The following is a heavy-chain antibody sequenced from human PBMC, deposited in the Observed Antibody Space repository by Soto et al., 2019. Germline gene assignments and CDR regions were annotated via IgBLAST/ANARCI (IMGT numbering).Heavy chain of an antibody. D-gene: IGHD3-10*02. V-gene: IGHV1-69*08. CDR1: GGTFSSYT. CDR2: IIPILGTA. Sequence: QVQLVQSGAEVKKPGSSVKVSCKASGGTFSSYTISWVRQAPGQGLEWMGKIIPILGTANYAQKFQGRVTSPADKSTSTAYMEMSSLRSEDTAVYYCARDFHYDLSGEANHGGQGTLVTVSS. CDR3: ARDFHYDLSGEANH. J-gene: IGHJ4*02.